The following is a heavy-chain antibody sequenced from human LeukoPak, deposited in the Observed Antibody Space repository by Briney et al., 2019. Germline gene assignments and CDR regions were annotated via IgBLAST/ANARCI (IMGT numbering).Heavy chain of an antibody. D-gene: IGHD4-17*01. Sequence: GGSLRLSCAASGFTFSGSAMHWVRQASGKGLEWVGRIRSKANSYATAYAASVKGRFTISRDDSKNTAYLQMNSLKTEDTAVYYCTRRDGDHPGGYYYYYMDVWGKGTTVTVSS. J-gene: IGHJ6*03. CDR2: IRSKANSYAT. CDR3: TRRDGDHPGGYYYYYMDV. CDR1: GFTFSGSA. V-gene: IGHV3-73*01.